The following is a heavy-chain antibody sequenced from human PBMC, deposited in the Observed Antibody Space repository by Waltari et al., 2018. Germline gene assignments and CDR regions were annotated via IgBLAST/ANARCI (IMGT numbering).Heavy chain of an antibody. D-gene: IGHD3-10*01. CDR2: IYHSGGT. CDR3: ARSYGSGRVHGYYGMDV. J-gene: IGHJ6*02. CDR1: GYSISSGYY. Sequence: QVQLQESGPGLVKPSETLSLTCAVSGYSISSGYYWGWIRQPPGKGLEWIGSIYHSGGTYYNPSLKSRVTISVDTSKNQFSLKLSSVTAADTAVYYCARSYGSGRVHGYYGMDVWGQGTTVTVSS. V-gene: IGHV4-38-2*01.